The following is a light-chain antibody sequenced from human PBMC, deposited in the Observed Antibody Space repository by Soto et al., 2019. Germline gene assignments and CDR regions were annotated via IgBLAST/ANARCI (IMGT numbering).Light chain of an antibody. CDR3: CSYAGSSPGV. CDR1: SSDVGGHNL. CDR2: DVS. J-gene: IGLJ3*02. Sequence: QSALTQPRSVSGSPGQSVTISCTGTSSDVGGHNLVSWYQQHPGKAPKLVIYDVSKWPSGVPDRFSGSKSGNTASLTISGLQAEDEADYYCCSYAGSSPGVFGGGTKLTVL. V-gene: IGLV2-11*01.